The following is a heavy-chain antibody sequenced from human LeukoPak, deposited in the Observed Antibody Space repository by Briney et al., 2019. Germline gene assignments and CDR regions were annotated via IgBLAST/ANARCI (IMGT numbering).Heavy chain of an antibody. CDR2: VSGSGGST. CDR3: AKDRRDGSYLFDY. Sequence: PGGSLRLSCAASGFTFASYAMTWVRQAPGKGLEWVSAVSGSGGSTYYADSVKGRFTISRDNSKNTLYLQMNSLRAEDTAVYYCAKDRRDGSYLFDYWGQGTLVTVSS. D-gene: IGHD1-26*01. V-gene: IGHV3-23*01. J-gene: IGHJ4*02. CDR1: GFTFASYA.